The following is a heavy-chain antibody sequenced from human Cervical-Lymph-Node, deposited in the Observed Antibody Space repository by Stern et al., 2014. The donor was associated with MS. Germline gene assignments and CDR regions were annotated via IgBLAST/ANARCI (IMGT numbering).Heavy chain of an antibody. CDR2: IQSAGSGT. Sequence: EVQLVESGGGLVQPGGSLRLSCAASGFTLSSYRMHWVRQAPGKGLVWVSHIQSAGSGTSYADSVKGRFTVSSDNPKNTMYLQMNSLRVDDTAVYYCARGWGEFDAWGQGVLVTVSS. V-gene: IGHV3-74*02. D-gene: IGHD3-16*01. CDR3: ARGWGEFDA. CDR1: GFTLSSYR. J-gene: IGHJ5*02.